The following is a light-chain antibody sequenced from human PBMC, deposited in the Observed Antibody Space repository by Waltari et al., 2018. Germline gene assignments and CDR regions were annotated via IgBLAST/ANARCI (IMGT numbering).Light chain of an antibody. CDR3: QQGYNTPRT. Sequence: DIQMTQSPSSLSASLGDKVTITCRASQGISSWLACSQQKPGKAPKLLIYPASSLQSGVPSRFSGSGSGTDYTLTISILQPEDFATYYCQQGYNTPRTFGQGTKVEIK. J-gene: IGKJ1*01. CDR2: PAS. CDR1: QGISSW. V-gene: IGKV1-12*01.